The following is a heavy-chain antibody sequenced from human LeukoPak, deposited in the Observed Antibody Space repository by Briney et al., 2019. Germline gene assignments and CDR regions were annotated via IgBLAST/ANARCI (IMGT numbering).Heavy chain of an antibody. CDR1: GGSISSYY. CDR3: ARDRGLYGEVLFDP. J-gene: IGHJ5*02. CDR2: IYTSEST. V-gene: IGHV4-4*07. Sequence: SETLSLTCTVSGGSISSYYWSWLRQPAGKELECIGRIYTSESTNYNPSLKSRVTMSVDTSKNQFSLKLTSVTAADTAVYYCARDRGLYGEVLFDPWGQGTLVTVSS. D-gene: IGHD3-10*01.